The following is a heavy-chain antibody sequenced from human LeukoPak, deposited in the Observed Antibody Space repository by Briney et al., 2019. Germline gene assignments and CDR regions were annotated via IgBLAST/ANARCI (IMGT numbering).Heavy chain of an antibody. CDR3: ARQVVAVAGTGYFDY. CDR1: GGSIRSSSYY. Sequence: SSETLSLTCTVSGGSIRSSSYYWGWIRQPPGKGLEWIGSIYYSGSTYYNAPLKSRGTISVDTSKNQFSLKLNSVTAADTAVYFCARQVVAVAGTGYFDYWGQGTLVTVSS. V-gene: IGHV4-39*01. D-gene: IGHD6-19*01. J-gene: IGHJ4*02. CDR2: IYYSGST.